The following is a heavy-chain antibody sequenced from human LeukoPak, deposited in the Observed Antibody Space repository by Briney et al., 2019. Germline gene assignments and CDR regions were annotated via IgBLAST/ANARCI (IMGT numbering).Heavy chain of an antibody. D-gene: IGHD5-18*01. CDR1: GGSISSGGYY. J-gene: IGHJ4*02. Sequence: PSETLSLTCTVSGGSISSGGYYWSWIRQHPGKGLEWIGYIYYSGSTYYNPSLKSRVTISVDTSKNQFSLKLSSVTAADTAVYYCARAGNTAMPFGYDYWGQGTLVTVSS. V-gene: IGHV4-31*03. CDR2: IYYSGST. CDR3: ARAGNTAMPFGYDY.